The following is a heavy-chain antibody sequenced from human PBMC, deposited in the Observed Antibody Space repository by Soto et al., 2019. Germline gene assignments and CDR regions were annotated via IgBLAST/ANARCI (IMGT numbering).Heavy chain of an antibody. D-gene: IGHD3-10*01. CDR3: SRDTSLGEYDY. Sequence: QVQLVQSGAEVKKPGASVKVSCKASGYTFTSYGISWVRQAPGQGLEWMGWINVYNGNTNYAQKLHGRVTMTTDTSTSTAYLDLRSLRSDDTAVYFCSRDTSLGEYDYWGQRTLVIVSS. CDR2: INVYNGNT. CDR1: GYTFTSYG. V-gene: IGHV1-18*01. J-gene: IGHJ4*02.